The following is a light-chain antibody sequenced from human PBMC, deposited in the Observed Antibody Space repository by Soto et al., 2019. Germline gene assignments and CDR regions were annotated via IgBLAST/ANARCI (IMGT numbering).Light chain of an antibody. CDR1: QSVSNNY. CDR3: QQYGSSGT. Sequence: EIVLTQSPGTLSLSPGERATLSCRASQSVSNNYLAWYQQKPGQAPRLLIYGASNRATGIPDRFSGSGSGTDFTLTISRLEPEDFAVYYCQQYGSSGTFGQGTNVHI. V-gene: IGKV3-20*01. J-gene: IGKJ1*01. CDR2: GAS.